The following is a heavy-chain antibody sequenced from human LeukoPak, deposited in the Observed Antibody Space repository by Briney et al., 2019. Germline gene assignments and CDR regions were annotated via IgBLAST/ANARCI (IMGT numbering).Heavy chain of an antibody. CDR3: ARISITMIYPVPPIFDY. D-gene: IGHD3-22*01. V-gene: IGHV4-61*10. CDR2: IYYSGST. J-gene: IGHJ4*02. CDR1: GASIDFESYY. Sequence: PSQTLSLTCTVSGASIDFESYYWSWVRQSAGKGLEWIGYIYYSGSTNYNPSLKSRVTISVDTSKNQFSLKLSSVTAADTAVYYCARISITMIYPVPPIFDYWGQGTLVTVSS.